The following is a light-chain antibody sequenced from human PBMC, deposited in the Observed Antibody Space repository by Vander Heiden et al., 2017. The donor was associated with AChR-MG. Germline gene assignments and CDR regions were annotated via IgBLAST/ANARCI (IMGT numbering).Light chain of an antibody. CDR2: AAS. CDR1: QGIGSY. Sequence: DIQLTQSPSFLSASVGDRVTITSRASQGIGSYLAWYQQKPGKAPNLLIYAASTLQSGVPSRFSGSGSGTEFTLTISSLQPEDFATYYCQHLNSYPLTFGPGTKVDIK. J-gene: IGKJ3*01. CDR3: QHLNSYPLT. V-gene: IGKV1-9*01.